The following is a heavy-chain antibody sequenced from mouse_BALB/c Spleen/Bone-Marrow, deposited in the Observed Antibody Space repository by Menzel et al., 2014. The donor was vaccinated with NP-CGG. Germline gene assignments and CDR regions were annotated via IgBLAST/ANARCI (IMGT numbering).Heavy chain of an antibody. V-gene: IGHV5-9-4*01. CDR3: VRDSSGYFDY. CDR1: GFTFSYYA. D-gene: IGHD3-1*01. CDR2: IXSGGSYT. J-gene: IGHJ2*01. Sequence: EVKLMESGGGLVKPGGSLKLSCAASGFTFSYYAMSWVRQSPEKRLEWVAEIXSGGSYTYYPDTVTGRFTISRDNAKNTLYLEMSSRRSEDTAMYYCVRDSSGYFDYWGQGTTLTVSS.